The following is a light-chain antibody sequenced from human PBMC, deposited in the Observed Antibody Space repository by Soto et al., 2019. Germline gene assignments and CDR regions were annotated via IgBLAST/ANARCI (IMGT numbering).Light chain of an antibody. V-gene: IGKV3-15*01. CDR3: QQYNNWPLT. J-gene: IGKJ1*01. Sequence: EIVMTPSPATLSVSPVERATLSCRASQSVSSNLAWYQQRPGQAPRLLIYGASTRATGIPARFSGSGSGTEFTLTIGSLQSEDFAVYSCQQYNNWPLTFGQGTKVDIK. CDR2: GAS. CDR1: QSVSSN.